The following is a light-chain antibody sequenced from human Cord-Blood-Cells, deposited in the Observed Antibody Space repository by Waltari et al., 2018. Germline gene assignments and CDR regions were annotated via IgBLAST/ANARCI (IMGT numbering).Light chain of an antibody. J-gene: IGLJ1*01. Sequence: QSALTQPASVSGSPGPSITNSRTGTSSEGCGYYHVPWYQQHPGKAPKLMIYDGSKRPSGVSNRFSGSKSGNTASLTISGLQAEDEADYYCSSYTGSSTYVFGTGTKVTVL. CDR1: SSEGCGYYH. CDR3: SSYTGSSTYV. V-gene: IGLV2-14*01. CDR2: DGS.